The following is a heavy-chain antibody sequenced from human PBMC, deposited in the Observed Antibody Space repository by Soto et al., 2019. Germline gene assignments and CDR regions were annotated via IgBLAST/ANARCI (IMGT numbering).Heavy chain of an antibody. J-gene: IGHJ4*02. D-gene: IGHD2-15*01. CDR1: GGSISSRGYY. Sequence: QVQLQESGPGLVKPSQTLSLTCTVSGGSISSRGYYWRWIRQHPGKGLEWIGYIYYSGSTYYNPSLKSRVTISADTSKNQFSLKLSSVTAADTAVYYCARAPVVVAATDYWGKGTLVTVSS. CDR3: ARAPVVVAATDY. V-gene: IGHV4-31*03. CDR2: IYYSGST.